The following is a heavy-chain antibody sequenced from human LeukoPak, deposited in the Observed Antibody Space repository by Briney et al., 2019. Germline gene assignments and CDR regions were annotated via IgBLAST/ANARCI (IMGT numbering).Heavy chain of an antibody. CDR3: ARGRQDVTMIVVVMTAVSYYLDV. J-gene: IGHJ6*03. D-gene: IGHD3-22*01. Sequence: SETLTLTCAVYGGTFSGYYWTWIRQPPEKGLEWVGEINPSGSSTYNPSLRSRVTISVDTSKNQFSLKLSSVTAADTAVYYCARGRQDVTMIVVVMTAVSYYLDVWGKGTTVTVS. CDR1: GGTFSGYY. V-gene: IGHV4-34*01. CDR2: INPSGSS.